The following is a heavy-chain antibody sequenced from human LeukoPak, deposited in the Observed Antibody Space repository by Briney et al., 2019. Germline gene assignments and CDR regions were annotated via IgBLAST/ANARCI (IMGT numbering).Heavy chain of an antibody. J-gene: IGHJ3*02. CDR3: ARRGPYEYYSGAFDI. CDR1: GYTFTSYG. Sequence: GASVKVSCKASGYTFTSYGISWVRQAPGQGLEWMGWISAYNGNTNYAQKLQGRVTMTTDTSTSTAYMELRSLRSDDTAVYYCARRGPYEYYSGAFDIWGQGTMVTVSS. V-gene: IGHV1-18*01. D-gene: IGHD2/OR15-2a*01. CDR2: ISAYNGNT.